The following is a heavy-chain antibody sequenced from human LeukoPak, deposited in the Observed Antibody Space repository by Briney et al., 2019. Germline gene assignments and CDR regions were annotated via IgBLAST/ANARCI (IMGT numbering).Heavy chain of an antibody. J-gene: IGHJ4*02. Sequence: PSETLSLTCTVSGGSISSSSYYWSWIRQPPGKGLEWIGYIYYSGSTNYNPSLKSRVTISVDTSKNQFSLKLSSVTAADTAVYYCARIRGYSSSWPYYFDYWGQGTLVTVSS. D-gene: IGHD6-13*01. CDR2: IYYSGST. V-gene: IGHV4-61*01. CDR1: GGSISSSSYY. CDR3: ARIRGYSSSWPYYFDY.